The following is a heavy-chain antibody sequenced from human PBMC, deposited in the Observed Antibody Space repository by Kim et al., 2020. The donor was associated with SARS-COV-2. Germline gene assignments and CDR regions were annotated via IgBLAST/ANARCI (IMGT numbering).Heavy chain of an antibody. Sequence: TKDSHKVRGRVTITRDTTASTAYMELSSLRSEDTAVYYCARGSGWAFDYWGQGTLVTVAS. V-gene: IGHV1-3*01. D-gene: IGHD6-19*01. CDR2: T. J-gene: IGHJ4*02. CDR3: ARGSGWAFDY.